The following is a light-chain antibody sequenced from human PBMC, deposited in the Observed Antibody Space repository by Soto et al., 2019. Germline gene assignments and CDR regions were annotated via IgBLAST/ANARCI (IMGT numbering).Light chain of an antibody. CDR1: QSVSVNS. CDR2: AAS. V-gene: IGKV3-20*01. Sequence: EIVLTQSPGTLSLSPGERATLSCRASQSVSVNSLAWYQQKGGQAPRLLIYAASTKAKGVPDRFSGTGYGTDFALTISSLETDDSAVYYCQPYGGSPFTFGPGTKVDIK. J-gene: IGKJ3*01. CDR3: QPYGGSPFT.